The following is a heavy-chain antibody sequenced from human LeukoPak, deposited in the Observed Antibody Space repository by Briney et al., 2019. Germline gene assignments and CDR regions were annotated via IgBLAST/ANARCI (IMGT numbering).Heavy chain of an antibody. CDR1: GGTFSSYA. CDR2: IIPIFATA. CDR3: ARDGQLAFDY. V-gene: IGHV1-69*05. J-gene: IGHJ4*02. D-gene: IGHD6-6*01. Sequence: GASVKVSCKASGGTFSSYAISWVRQAPGQGLEWMGRIIPIFATANYAQKFQGRVTVTTDESTSTAYMELSSLRSEDTAVYYCARDGQLAFDYWGQGTLVTVSS.